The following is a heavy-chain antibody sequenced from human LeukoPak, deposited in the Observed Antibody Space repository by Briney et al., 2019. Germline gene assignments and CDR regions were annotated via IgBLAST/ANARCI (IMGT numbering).Heavy chain of an antibody. CDR3: ARGTIVVVTPGY. J-gene: IGHJ4*02. D-gene: IGHD2-21*01. CDR1: GFTFSSYV. Sequence: PGTSLRLSCAASGFTFSSYVMSWVRQAPGKGLEWVSGVSGSGVSTYYADSVKGRFTISRDNSENMLYLQMNSLRAEDTALYYCARGTIVVVTPGYWGQGTLVTVSS. V-gene: IGHV3-23*01. CDR2: VSGSGVST.